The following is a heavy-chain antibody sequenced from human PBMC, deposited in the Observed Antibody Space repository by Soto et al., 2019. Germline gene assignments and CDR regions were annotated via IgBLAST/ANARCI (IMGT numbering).Heavy chain of an antibody. V-gene: IGHV1-46*01. CDR3: ARDLLPDDSSGYYLDY. CDR1: GYTFTSYY. J-gene: IGHJ4*02. CDR2: INPSGGST. D-gene: IGHD3-22*01. Sequence: QVQLVQSGAEVKKPGASVKVSCKASGYTFTSYYMHWVRQAPGQGLEWMGIINPSGGSTSYAQKFQGRVTMTRDTSTSTVYMELSSLRSEDTAVYYCARDLLPDDSSGYYLDYWGQGILVTVSS.